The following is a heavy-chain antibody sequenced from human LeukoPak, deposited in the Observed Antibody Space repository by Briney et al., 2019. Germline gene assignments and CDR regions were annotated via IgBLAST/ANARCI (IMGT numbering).Heavy chain of an antibody. CDR1: GFSFSGSA. D-gene: IGHD3-10*01. J-gene: IGHJ4*02. CDR2: IKEDGREK. CDR3: ARGGRPDY. V-gene: IGHV3-7*01. Sequence: GGSLKLSCAASGFSFSGSAMHWVRQAPGKGLECVANIKEDGREKYYVDSVKGRFTISRDNAKNSLYLQMSSLRAEDTAVYYCARGGRPDYWGQGTLVTVSS.